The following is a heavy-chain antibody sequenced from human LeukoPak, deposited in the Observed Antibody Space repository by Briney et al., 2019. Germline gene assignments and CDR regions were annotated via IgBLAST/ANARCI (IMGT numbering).Heavy chain of an antibody. CDR1: GGSISSYY. V-gene: IGHV4-59*01. Sequence: PSETLSLTCTVSGGSISSYYWSWIRQPPGKGLEWIGYIYYSGSTNYNPSLKSRVTISVDTSKNQFSLKLSSVTAADTAVYYCARIRGYSYDHDYWGQGTLVTVSS. CDR2: IYYSGST. D-gene: IGHD5-18*01. J-gene: IGHJ4*02. CDR3: ARIRGYSYDHDY.